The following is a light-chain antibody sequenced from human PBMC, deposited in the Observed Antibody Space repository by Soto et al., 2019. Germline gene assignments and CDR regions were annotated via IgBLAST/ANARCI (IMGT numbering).Light chain of an antibody. V-gene: IGKV1-39*01. CDR3: QQSYSTPPT. Sequence: DIQMTQSPSSLSASVGDRVTITCRASQSIRAYLNWYQQKPGTAPKLLIYTASSLQSGVPSRFSGSGSGTDFNLTISSLQPEDFATYYCQQSYSTPPTFGGGTTVEIK. CDR1: QSIRAY. J-gene: IGKJ4*01. CDR2: TAS.